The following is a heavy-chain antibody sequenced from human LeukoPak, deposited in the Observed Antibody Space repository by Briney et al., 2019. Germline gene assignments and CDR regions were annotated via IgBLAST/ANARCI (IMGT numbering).Heavy chain of an antibody. CDR1: GGSISSYY. J-gene: IGHJ6*02. D-gene: IGHD7-27*01. Sequence: ETLSLTCTVSGGSISSYYWSWIRQPPGKGLEWIGYIYYSGSTNYNPSLKSRVTISVDTSKNQFSLKLSSVTAADTAVYYCARLRNWGPDYYYGMDVWGQGTTVTVSS. V-gene: IGHV4-59*08. CDR3: ARLRNWGPDYYYGMDV. CDR2: IYYSGST.